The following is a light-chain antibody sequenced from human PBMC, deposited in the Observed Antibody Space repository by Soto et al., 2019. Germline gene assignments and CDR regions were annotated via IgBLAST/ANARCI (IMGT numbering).Light chain of an antibody. V-gene: IGKV1-39*01. CDR2: EAS. J-gene: IGKJ3*01. Sequence: IQMTQSPSSLSASVGDRVTLTCRANLTISNYLIWYQQKPGKAPNLLIYEASTLQSGVPLRFSGSGSGTDFTLTICSLQPEDFATYYCQQSFTTPLTFGPGTKVDIK. CDR3: QQSFTTPLT. CDR1: LTISNY.